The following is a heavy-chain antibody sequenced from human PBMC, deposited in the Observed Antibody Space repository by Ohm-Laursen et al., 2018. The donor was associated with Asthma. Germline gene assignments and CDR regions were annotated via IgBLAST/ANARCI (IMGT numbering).Heavy chain of an antibody. V-gene: IGHV4-34*01. CDR2: INHSGST. CDR3: ARGLIRAYYGSGSYLDY. J-gene: IGHJ4*02. CDR1: GGSFSGYY. D-gene: IGHD3-10*01. Sequence: SQTLSLTCSVYGGSFSGYYWSWIRQPPGKGLEWIGEINHSGSTNYNPSLKSRVTISVDTSKNQFSLKLSSVTAADTAVYYCARGLIRAYYGSGSYLDYWGQGTLVTVSS.